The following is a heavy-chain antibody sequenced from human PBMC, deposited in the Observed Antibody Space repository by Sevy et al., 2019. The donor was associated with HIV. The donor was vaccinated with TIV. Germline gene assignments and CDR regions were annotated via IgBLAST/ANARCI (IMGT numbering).Heavy chain of an antibody. J-gene: IGHJ5*02. CDR2: IYHSGST. V-gene: IGHV4-30-2*01. CDR1: GGSISSGGYS. Sequence: SETLSLTCAVSGGSISSGGYSWSWIRQPPGKGLEWIGYIYHSGSTYYNPSLKSRVTISVDRSKNQFSLKLSSVTAADTAVDYWARGGSGGQMGGGNWFDPWGQGTLVTVSS. CDR3: ARGGSGGQMGGGNWFDP. D-gene: IGHD2-15*01.